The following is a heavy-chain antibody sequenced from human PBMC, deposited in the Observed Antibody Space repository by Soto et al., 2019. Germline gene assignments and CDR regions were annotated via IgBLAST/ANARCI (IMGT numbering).Heavy chain of an antibody. Sequence: QVQLQQWGAGLLKPSETLSLTCAVYGGSFSGYYWSWIRQPPGKGLEWIGEINHSGSTNYNPSLKSRVTISVDTSKNQFSLKLSSVTAADTAVYYCARGSRQWLVLGATAFWYWGQGTLVTVSS. V-gene: IGHV4-34*01. D-gene: IGHD6-19*01. J-gene: IGHJ4*02. CDR2: INHSGST. CDR1: GGSFSGYY. CDR3: ARGSRQWLVLGATAFWY.